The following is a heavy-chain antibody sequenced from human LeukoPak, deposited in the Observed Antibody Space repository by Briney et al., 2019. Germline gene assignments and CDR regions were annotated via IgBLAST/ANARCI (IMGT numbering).Heavy chain of an antibody. V-gene: IGHV3-33*01. J-gene: IGHJ4*02. Sequence: GGSLRLSCAASGFTFSSYGMHWVRQAPGKGLEGVAVIWYDGSNKYYADSVKGRFTISRDNSKNTLYLQMNSLRAEDTAVYYCARDGNYDILTGYRSYFDYWGQGTLVTVSS. CDR2: IWYDGSNK. CDR1: GFTFSSYG. D-gene: IGHD3-9*01. CDR3: ARDGNYDILTGYRSYFDY.